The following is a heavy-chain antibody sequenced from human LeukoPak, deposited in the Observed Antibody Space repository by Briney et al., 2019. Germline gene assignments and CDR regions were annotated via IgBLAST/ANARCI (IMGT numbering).Heavy chain of an antibody. CDR1: GFTVSRKY. Sequence: GGSLRLSCAASGFTVSRKYMIWVRQAPGKGLEWVSVIYSGGSTYYADSVKGRFTISRDNSKNTLYLQMNSLRAEDTAVYYCAKVSGYSYGPFDYWGQGTLVTVSS. V-gene: IGHV3-53*01. J-gene: IGHJ4*02. CDR2: IYSGGST. CDR3: AKVSGYSYGPFDY. D-gene: IGHD5-18*01.